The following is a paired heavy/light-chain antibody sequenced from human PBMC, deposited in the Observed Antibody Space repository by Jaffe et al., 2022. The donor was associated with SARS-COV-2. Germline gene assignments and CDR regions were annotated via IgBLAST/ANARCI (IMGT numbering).Heavy chain of an antibody. CDR1: GASVSSTSYY. D-gene: IGHD5-12*01. CDR2: IYASGST. Sequence: QVQLQESGPGLVRPSQTLSLTCSVSGASVSSTSYYWTWIRQPAGKGLEYIGRIYASGSTSYNPSLNSRVRMSLDTSRDQFSLDLSSVTDADTAVYYCAGGSAYTGGNVFDYWGQGTLVTVSS. CDR3: AGGSAYTGGNVFDY. V-gene: IGHV4-61*02. J-gene: IGHJ4*02.
Light chain of an antibody. Sequence: EIVLTQSPATLSLSPGERATLSCRASQSINRYLAWYQQRPGQAPRLLIYDASNRATGIPARFSGSGSGTDFTLTISSLEPEDSAVYYCQQRNSWPLAFGQGTRLEIK. CDR2: DAS. CDR3: QQRNSWPLA. J-gene: IGKJ5*01. V-gene: IGKV3-11*01. CDR1: QSINRY.